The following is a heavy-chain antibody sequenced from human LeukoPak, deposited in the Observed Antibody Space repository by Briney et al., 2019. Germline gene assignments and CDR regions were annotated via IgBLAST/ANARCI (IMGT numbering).Heavy chain of an antibody. J-gene: IGHJ4*02. CDR1: GGSVSSDGYY. D-gene: IGHD6-19*01. CDR3: ARSSAWSPFDY. V-gene: IGHV4-61*08. CDR2: ISFSGNT. Sequence: SETLSLTCSGSGGSVSSDGYYWSWIRQPPRKGLEWIGFISFSGNTNYNPSLKSRVTISRDTSVNQFSLKLRSVTATDTAVYYCARSSAWSPFDYWGQGTLVTVS.